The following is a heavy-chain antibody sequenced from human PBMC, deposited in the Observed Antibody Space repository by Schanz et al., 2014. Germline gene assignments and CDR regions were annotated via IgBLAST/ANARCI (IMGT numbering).Heavy chain of an antibody. CDR3: ARDSLRGATGGYGANNYFDY. D-gene: IGHD5-12*01. J-gene: IGHJ4*02. V-gene: IGHV4-31*03. CDR1: GGSISSGGYY. CDR2: IYYSGST. Sequence: QVQLQESGPGLVKPSQTLSLTCTVSGGSISSGGYYWSWIRQHPGKGLEWIGYIYYSGSTYYNPSLKSRVTISVDTSKNQFSLKLSSVTAADTAVYYCARDSLRGATGGYGANNYFDYWGQGTLVTVSS.